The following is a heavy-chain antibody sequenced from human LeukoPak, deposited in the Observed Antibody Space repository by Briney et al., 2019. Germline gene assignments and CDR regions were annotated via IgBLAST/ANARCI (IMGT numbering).Heavy chain of an antibody. V-gene: IGHV1-2*02. CDR2: INPDSGGT. CDR3: ARMYDY. J-gene: IGHJ4*02. Sequence: ASVKVSCKASGYTFSDYYMHWVRQAPGQGLEWMGWINPDSGGTKYAQKFQDRVTMTSDTSISTAYMELSRLRSDDTAVYYCARMYDYWGQGTLVTVSS. CDR1: GYTFSDYY.